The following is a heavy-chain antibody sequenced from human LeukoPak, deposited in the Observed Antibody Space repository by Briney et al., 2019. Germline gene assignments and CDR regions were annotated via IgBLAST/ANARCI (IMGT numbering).Heavy chain of an antibody. D-gene: IGHD1-1*01. V-gene: IGHV1-24*01. CDR3: ATTIQLERQTYYYGMDV. J-gene: IGHJ6*02. CDR1: GYTFTSYG. Sequence: GASVKVSCKASGYTFTSYGINWVRQAPGQGLEWMGGFDPEDGETIYAQKFQGRVTMTEDTSTDTAYMELSSLRSEDTAVYYCATTIQLERQTYYYGMDVWGRGTTVTVSS. CDR2: FDPEDGET.